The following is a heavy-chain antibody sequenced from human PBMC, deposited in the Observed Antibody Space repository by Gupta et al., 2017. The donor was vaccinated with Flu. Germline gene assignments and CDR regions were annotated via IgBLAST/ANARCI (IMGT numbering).Heavy chain of an antibody. Sequence: EVQLVESGGGLVQPGGSLRLTCVMSGLTLSGSHMNWIRQAPGKGLEWIAYIGSGGNTDYADSVRGRFTISRDNARDSLFLQMNSLRDEDTALYYCAIDLNWAFILWGQGAQVTVSS. CDR3: AIDLNWAFIL. D-gene: IGHD3-16*01. V-gene: IGHV3-48*02. J-gene: IGHJ4*02. CDR1: GLTLSGSH. CDR2: IGSGGNT.